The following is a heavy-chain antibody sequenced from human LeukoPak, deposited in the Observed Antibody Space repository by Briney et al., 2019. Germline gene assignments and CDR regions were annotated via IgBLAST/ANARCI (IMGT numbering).Heavy chain of an antibody. V-gene: IGHV3-30-3*01. CDR2: ISYDGSNK. CDR1: GFTFSSYA. D-gene: IGHD3-16*01. J-gene: IGHJ4*02. Sequence: GRSLRLSCAASGFTFSSYAVHWVRRAPGKGLEWVAVISYDGSNKYYADSVKGRFTISRDNSKNTLYLQMNSLRAEDTAVYYCARMMTDYWGQGTLVTASS. CDR3: ARMMTDY.